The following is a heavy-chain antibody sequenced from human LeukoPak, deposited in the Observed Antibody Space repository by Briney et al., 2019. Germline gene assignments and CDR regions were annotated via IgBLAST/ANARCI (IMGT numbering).Heavy chain of an antibody. J-gene: IGHJ4*02. CDR3: AREVGSGNSDRYFDY. CDR1: AFTFSSYG. D-gene: IGHD3-10*01. V-gene: IGHV3-30*03. Sequence: GGSLRLSCAASAFTFSSYGMHWVRQAPGKGLGWVAAISNDGSNEYYADSVKGRFTISRDNSKNTLYLQMNSLRAEDTAVYYCAREVGSGNSDRYFDYWGQGTLVTVSS. CDR2: ISNDGSNE.